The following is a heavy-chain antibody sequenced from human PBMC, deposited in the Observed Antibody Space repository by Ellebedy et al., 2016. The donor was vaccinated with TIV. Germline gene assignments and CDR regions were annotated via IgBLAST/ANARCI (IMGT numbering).Heavy chain of an antibody. J-gene: IGHJ2*01. CDR2: ISWNSGSV. CDR1: EFNFDDYA. CDR3: VKDKSVSGFSFWFFDL. V-gene: IGHV3-9*01. Sequence: GGSLRLXXAASEFNFDDYAMHWVRQAPGKDLEWVSGISWNSGSVNYADSVKGRFTISRDNVNDSLHLQMSSLRPKDTAFYYCVKDKSVSGFSFWFFDLWGRGTLVTVSS. D-gene: IGHD3-22*01.